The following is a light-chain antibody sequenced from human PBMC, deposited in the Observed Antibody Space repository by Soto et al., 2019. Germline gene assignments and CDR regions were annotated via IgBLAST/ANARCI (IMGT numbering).Light chain of an antibody. J-gene: IGKJ2*01. V-gene: IGKV3-20*01. CDR2: GAS. Sequence: MVLTQSPGTLSVSPGERATLSCRASQTVRSSSLAWYQQKPGQAPRLLIYGASGRATGIPDKFSGSGSGTDFTLTNSRLEPEDFAVYYCQQYGSSQYTFGQGTKLEI. CDR1: QTVRSSS. CDR3: QQYGSSQYT.